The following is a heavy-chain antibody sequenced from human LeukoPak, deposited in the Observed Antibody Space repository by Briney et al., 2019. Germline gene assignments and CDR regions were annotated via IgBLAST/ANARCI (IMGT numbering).Heavy chain of an antibody. CDR1: GFDFSTYN. V-gene: IGHV3-21*04. D-gene: IGHD2-15*01. CDR3: AKQLGYCSDGSCYFPY. CDR2: ISSYSTHL. Sequence: GGSLRLSCTASGFDFSTYNMNWVRQAPGKGLEWVSSISSYSTHLYYADSVQGRFTISRDNSKSTLCLQMNSLRAEDTAVYYCAKQLGYCSDGSCYFPYWGQGTLVTVSS. J-gene: IGHJ4*02.